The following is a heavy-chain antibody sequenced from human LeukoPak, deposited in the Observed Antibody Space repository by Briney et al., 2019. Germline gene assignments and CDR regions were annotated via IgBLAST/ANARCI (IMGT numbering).Heavy chain of an antibody. CDR3: ARAPGGIYCSGGSCYLDY. CDR1: GFTVSSNY. J-gene: IGHJ4*02. D-gene: IGHD2-15*01. Sequence: GGSLRLSCAASGFTVSSNYMSWVRQAPGKGLEWVSVIYSGGSTYYADSVKGRFTISRDNSKNTLYLQMNSLRAEDTAVYYCARAPGGIYCSGGSCYLDYWGQGTLVTVSS. CDR2: IYSGGST. V-gene: IGHV3-53*01.